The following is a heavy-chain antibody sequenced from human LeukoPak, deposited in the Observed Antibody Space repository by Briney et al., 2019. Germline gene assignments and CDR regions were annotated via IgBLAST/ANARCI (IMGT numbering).Heavy chain of an antibody. V-gene: IGHV5-51*01. Sequence: GESLKISCKGSGYSFTSYWIAWVRQMPGKGLEWMGIMYPPDSDTKYSPSFQGQVIISADKSISTAYLQWSSLKASDNAMYYCARLSVDGMDVWGQGTTVTVSS. CDR1: GYSFTSYW. J-gene: IGHJ6*02. D-gene: IGHD2-21*01. CDR2: MYPPDSDT. CDR3: ARLSVDGMDV.